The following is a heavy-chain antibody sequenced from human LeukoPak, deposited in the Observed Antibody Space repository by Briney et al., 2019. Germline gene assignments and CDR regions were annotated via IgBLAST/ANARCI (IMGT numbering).Heavy chain of an antibody. D-gene: IGHD4-17*01. Sequence: PGGSLRLSCAASGFTFDDYAMHWVRQAPGKGLEWVSGISWNSGSIGYADSVKGRFTISRDNVKNSLYLQMNSLRAEDMALYYCAKAATVTIRLFDASDIWGQGTMVTVSS. J-gene: IGHJ3*02. CDR2: ISWNSGSI. V-gene: IGHV3-9*03. CDR3: AKAATVTIRLFDASDI. CDR1: GFTFDDYA.